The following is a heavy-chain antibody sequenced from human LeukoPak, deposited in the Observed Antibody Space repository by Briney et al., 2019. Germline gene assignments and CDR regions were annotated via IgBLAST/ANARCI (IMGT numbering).Heavy chain of an antibody. CDR3: ARGSHYGDYVYYYYGMDV. Sequence: PSETLSLTCTVSGGSISSSSYYWGWIRQPPGKGLEWIGEINHSGSTNYNPSLKSRVTISVDTSKNQFSLKLSSVTAADTAVYYCARGSHYGDYVYYYYGMDVWGQGTTVTVSS. CDR1: GGSISSSSYY. CDR2: INHSGST. J-gene: IGHJ6*02. D-gene: IGHD4-17*01. V-gene: IGHV4-39*07.